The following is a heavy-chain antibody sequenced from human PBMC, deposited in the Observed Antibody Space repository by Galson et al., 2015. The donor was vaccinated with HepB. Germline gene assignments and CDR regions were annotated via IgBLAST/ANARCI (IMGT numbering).Heavy chain of an antibody. V-gene: IGHV4-31*11. CDR2: THYSGST. CDR1: GGSIRSGGYY. CDR3: ARGSEDNYGSFDY. J-gene: IGHJ4*02. D-gene: IGHD3-10*01. Sequence: TLSLTCAVSGGSIRSGGYYWSWIRQHPGKGLEWIGYTHYSGSTYYNPSLRGRLTISEGMSKNQFSLKLSSVTAADTAIYYCARGSEDNYGSFDYWGQGTLVTVSS.